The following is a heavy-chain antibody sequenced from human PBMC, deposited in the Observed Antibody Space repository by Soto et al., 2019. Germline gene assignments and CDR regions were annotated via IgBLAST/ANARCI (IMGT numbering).Heavy chain of an antibody. V-gene: IGHV1-46*01. Sequence: QVQLVQSGAEVKKPGASVKVSCKASGYTFTSYYMHWVRRAPGQGLEWMGIINPSGGSTSYAQKFQGRVTMTRDTSTSTVYMELSSLRSEDTAVYYCARAMYSSSPHEYFQHWGQGTLVTVSS. CDR3: ARAMYSSSPHEYFQH. J-gene: IGHJ1*01. CDR2: INPSGGST. CDR1: GYTFTSYY. D-gene: IGHD6-6*01.